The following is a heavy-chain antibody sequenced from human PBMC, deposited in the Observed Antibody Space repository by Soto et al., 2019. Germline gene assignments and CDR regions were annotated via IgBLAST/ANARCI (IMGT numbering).Heavy chain of an antibody. V-gene: IGHV1-8*01. CDR2: MNPNSGNT. CDR3: ARAVYCSGGSCYSTDAFDI. Sequence: QGLEWMGWMNPNSGNTGYAQKFQGRVTMTRNNSISTAYMELSSLRSEDTAVYYCARAVYCSGGSCYSTDAFDIWGQGTMVTVSS. J-gene: IGHJ3*02. D-gene: IGHD2-15*01.